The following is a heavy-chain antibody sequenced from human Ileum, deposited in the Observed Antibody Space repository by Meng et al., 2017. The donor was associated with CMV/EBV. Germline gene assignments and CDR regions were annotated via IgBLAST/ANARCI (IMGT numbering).Heavy chain of an antibody. CDR1: GGSVSSGNYF. CDR3: ARGVFNYGQFLDY. CDR2: IYHSENT. Sequence: GSLRLSCTVSGGSVSSGNYFWTWIRQPPGKGLEWIGYIYHSENTNYNPSLKSRVTIFVDTSKNQFSLKLTSVTTADTAVYYCARGVFNYGQFLDYWGQGTLVTVSS. V-gene: IGHV4-61*01. D-gene: IGHD3-10*01. J-gene: IGHJ4*02.